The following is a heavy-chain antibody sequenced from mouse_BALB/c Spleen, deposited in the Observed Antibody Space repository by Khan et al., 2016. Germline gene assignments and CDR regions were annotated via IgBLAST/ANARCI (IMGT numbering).Heavy chain of an antibody. V-gene: IGHV3-2*02. CDR2: ISSSGLT. CDR1: GYSITSAYA. CDR3: ASSRNYFVY. J-gene: IGHJ2*01. Sequence: EVQLQESGPGLVKPSQSLSPTCTVIGYSITSAYAWNWFRQFPGNKLGWIGYISSSGLTSFNPSLKSSISITGATSTNQCFMQLDSVTNEDTAKYYCASSRNYFVYWGQCTTLTVSS.